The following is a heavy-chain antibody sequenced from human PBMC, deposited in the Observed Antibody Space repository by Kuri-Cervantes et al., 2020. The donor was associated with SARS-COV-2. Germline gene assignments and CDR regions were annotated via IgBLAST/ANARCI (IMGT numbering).Heavy chain of an antibody. CDR2: ISHDGKNK. CDR3: AKDRVGVQDF. CDR1: GFNFSRTD. Sequence: GESLKISCAASGFNFSRTDMHWVRQAPGKGLEWVAVISHDGKNKKCIASGKGRFAISGDNSQNTLYLHMKSLRSEDTAMYYCAKDRVGVQDFWGQGTLVTVSS. D-gene: IGHD2-21*01. V-gene: IGHV3-30*18. J-gene: IGHJ4*02.